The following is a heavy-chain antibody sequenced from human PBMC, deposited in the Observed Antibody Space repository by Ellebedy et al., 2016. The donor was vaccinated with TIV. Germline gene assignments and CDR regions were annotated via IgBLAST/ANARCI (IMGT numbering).Heavy chain of an antibody. CDR2: ISANNGHT. CDR1: GYTFAAYG. J-gene: IGHJ6*02. V-gene: IGHV1-18*01. CDR3: ARVTVAGLYYYYGMDV. D-gene: IGHD6-19*01. Sequence: ASVKVSCXASGYTFAAYGISWLRQAPGQGLEWMGWISANNGHTKFAQRLQDRVTMTTDTSTSTAYMELRSLRSDDTAVYYCARVTVAGLYYYYGMDVWGQGTTVTVSS.